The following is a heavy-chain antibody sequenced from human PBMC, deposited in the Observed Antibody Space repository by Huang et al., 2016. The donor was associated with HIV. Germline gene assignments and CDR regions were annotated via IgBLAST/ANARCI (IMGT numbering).Heavy chain of an antibody. CDR1: GYTFTNYD. CDR3: ARSAYGDLDY. J-gene: IGHJ4*02. D-gene: IGHD4-17*01. Sequence: QVHLVQSGAEVKKPGASVKVSCKASGYTFTNYDINWVRQAPGRGVEWMGGMNPNTGNTGFAQSFQGRVTMTRKTSITTAYMELTSLTSEDTAVYYCARSAYGDLDYWGLGTLVIVSS. V-gene: IGHV1-8*02. CDR2: MNPNTGNT.